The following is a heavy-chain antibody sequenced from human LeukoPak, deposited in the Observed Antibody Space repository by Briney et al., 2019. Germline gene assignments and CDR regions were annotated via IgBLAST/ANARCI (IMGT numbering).Heavy chain of an antibody. CDR1: GGSISSGPYF. V-gene: IGHV4-30-2*06. Sequence: SETLSLTCSVSGGSISSGPYFWSWIRQSPGQGLEWIGYIWPSGSTNYNPSLKSRVTISVDKSKNQFSLKLSSVTAADTAVYYCARDTYWGQGTLVTVSS. CDR3: ARDTY. J-gene: IGHJ4*02. CDR2: IWPSGST.